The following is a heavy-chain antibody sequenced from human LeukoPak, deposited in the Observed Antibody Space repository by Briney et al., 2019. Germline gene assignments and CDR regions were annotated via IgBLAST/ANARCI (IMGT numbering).Heavy chain of an antibody. CDR1: GYSISSGYY. V-gene: IGHV4-38-2*02. Sequence: PSETLSLTCTASGYSISSGYYWGWIRQPPGKGLEWIGSIYYSGSTYYNPSLKSRVTISLDTSKNQFSLKLSSVTAADTAVFYCVRGSGYFGEDFEYWGQGTLVTVSS. CDR3: VRGSGYFGEDFEY. D-gene: IGHD3-22*01. CDR2: IYYSGST. J-gene: IGHJ4*02.